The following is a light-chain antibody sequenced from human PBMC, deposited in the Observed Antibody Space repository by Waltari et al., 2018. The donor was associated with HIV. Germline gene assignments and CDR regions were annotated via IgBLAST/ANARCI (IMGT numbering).Light chain of an antibody. V-gene: IGLV1-51*01. CDR3: GTWDSSLSAGGV. J-gene: IGLJ2*01. CDR2: DNN. Sequence: QSVLTQPPSVSAAPGQKVTISCSGSSSNIGNNSVSWYQQLPGTAPKLLIYDNNTRPSGIPDRFSGSKSGTSATLGITGLQTGDEADYYGGTWDSSLSAGGVFGGGTKLTVL. CDR1: SSNIGNNS.